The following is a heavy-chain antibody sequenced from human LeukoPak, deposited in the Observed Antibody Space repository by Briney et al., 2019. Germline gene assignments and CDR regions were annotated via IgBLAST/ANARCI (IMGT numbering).Heavy chain of an antibody. CDR2: ISGSGGST. CDR3: AKDTYYYDSSGYYDFHY. Sequence: GALRLSCAASGFTFSSYAMSWVRQAPGKGLEWVSAISGSGGSTYYADSVKGRFTISRDNSKNTLYLQMNSLRAEDTAVYYCAKDTYYYDSSGYYDFHYWGQGTLVTVSS. D-gene: IGHD3-22*01. V-gene: IGHV3-23*01. J-gene: IGHJ4*02. CDR1: GFTFSSYA.